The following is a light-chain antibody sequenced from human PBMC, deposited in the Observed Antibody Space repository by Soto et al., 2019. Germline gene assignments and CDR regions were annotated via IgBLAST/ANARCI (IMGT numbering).Light chain of an antibody. CDR2: EVS. J-gene: IGLJ1*01. Sequence: QSVLKQPPSASGSHGQSVTIFCTGTSSDVGGYNYVSWYQQHPGKAPKLMIYEVSKRPSGVPDRFSGSKSGNTASLTVSGLQAEDEADYYCISYAGSNLLYVFGTGTKVTVL. CDR1: SSDVGGYNY. V-gene: IGLV2-8*01. CDR3: ISYAGSNLLYV.